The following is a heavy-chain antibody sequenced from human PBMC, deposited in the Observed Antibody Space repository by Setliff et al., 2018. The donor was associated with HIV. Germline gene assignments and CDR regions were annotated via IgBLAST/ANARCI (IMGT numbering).Heavy chain of an antibody. CDR3: ARDNLYYNTWNASPVYGLDV. CDR2: INQDGSEK. Sequence: GGSLRLSCAASGFTFSSYWMSWVRQAPGKGLEWVANINQDGSEKYSVDSVKGRFTISRDNAKNSLYLQMNGLRAEDTAVYYCARDNLYYNTWNASPVYGLDVWGQGTTVTVSS. D-gene: IGHD3-3*01. CDR1: GFTFSSYW. J-gene: IGHJ6*02. V-gene: IGHV3-7*01.